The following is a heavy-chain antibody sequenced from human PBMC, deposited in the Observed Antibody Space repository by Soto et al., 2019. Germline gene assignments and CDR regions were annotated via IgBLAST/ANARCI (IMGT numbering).Heavy chain of an antibody. CDR2: ISWNSGSI. J-gene: IGHJ3*02. CDR1: GFTFDDYA. Sequence: GGSLRLSCAASGFTFDDYAMHWVRQAPGKGLEWVSGISWNSGSIGYADSVKGRFTISRDNAKNSLYLQMNSLRAEDTALYYCAKEGSTPNDYGDYVGHDAFDIWGQGTMVTVSS. D-gene: IGHD4-17*01. V-gene: IGHV3-9*01. CDR3: AKEGSTPNDYGDYVGHDAFDI.